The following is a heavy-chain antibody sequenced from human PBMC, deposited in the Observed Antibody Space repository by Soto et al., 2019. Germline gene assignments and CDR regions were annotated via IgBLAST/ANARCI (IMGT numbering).Heavy chain of an antibody. J-gene: IGHJ6*03. CDR2: ISGSGGST. V-gene: IGHV3-23*01. CDR3: AKGDGRITMVRGVIPSPYYYYYMDV. Sequence: GGSLRLSCAASGFTFSSYAMSWVHQAPGKGLEWVSAISGSGGSTYYADSVKGRFTISRDNSKNTLYLQMNSLRAEDTAVYYCAKGDGRITMVRGVIPSPYYYYYMDVWGKGTTVTVSS. CDR1: GFTFSSYA. D-gene: IGHD3-10*01.